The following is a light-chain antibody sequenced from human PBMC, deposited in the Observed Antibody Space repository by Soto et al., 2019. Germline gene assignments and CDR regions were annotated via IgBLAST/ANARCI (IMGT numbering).Light chain of an antibody. CDR3: QHYDNLLRCT. Sequence: DIQITQSPSAVSGAVGDRITITCQASQDIRNQLNWYHQRPGKAPKLLIYDVSNLEKGVPSRFSGSGSGTDFTLTISSLQPEDFATYYCQHYDNLLRCTFGQGTRLEIK. CDR2: DVS. CDR1: QDIRNQ. J-gene: IGKJ5*01. V-gene: IGKV1-33*01.